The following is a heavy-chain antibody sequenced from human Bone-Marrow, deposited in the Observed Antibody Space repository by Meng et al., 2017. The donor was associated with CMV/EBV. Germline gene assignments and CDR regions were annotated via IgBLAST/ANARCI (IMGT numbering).Heavy chain of an antibody. CDR3: AIGFPMVRGVIPPLEFDY. V-gene: IGHV1-8*01. CDR1: GYTFTSYD. D-gene: IGHD3-10*01. J-gene: IGHJ4*02. Sequence: ASVKVSCKASGYTFTSYDINWVRQATGQGLEWMGWMNPNSANTGYAQKFQGRVTMTRNTSISTAYMELSSLKSEDTAVYYRAIGFPMVRGVIPPLEFDYWGQGTLVTVSS. CDR2: MNPNSANT.